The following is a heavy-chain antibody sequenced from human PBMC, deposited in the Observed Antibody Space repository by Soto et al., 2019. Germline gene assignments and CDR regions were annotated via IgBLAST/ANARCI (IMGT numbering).Heavy chain of an antibody. D-gene: IGHD4-4*01. CDR2: IYQSGST. Sequence: SETLSLTCAVSGGSIIRGGYSWSWIRQPPGKGLEWIGYIYQSGSTYYNPSLKSRVTISVDRSRNQFSLKLSSVTAADTAVYFCATQSYSNSGAYYYYAMDVWGQGTTVTVSS. CDR1: GGSIIRGGYS. V-gene: IGHV4-30-2*01. CDR3: ATQSYSNSGAYYYYAMDV. J-gene: IGHJ6*02.